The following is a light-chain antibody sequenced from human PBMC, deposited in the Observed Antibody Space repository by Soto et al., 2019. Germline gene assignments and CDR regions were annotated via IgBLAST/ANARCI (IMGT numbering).Light chain of an antibody. CDR2: ELS. CDR3: SSYAGSNNFVV. V-gene: IGLV2-8*01. CDR1: SSDIGGYNY. J-gene: IGLJ2*01. Sequence: QSVLTQPPSASGSPGQSVTISCTGTSSDIGGYNYVSWYQQHPGKAPKLMIYELSKRPSGVPDRFSGSKSGNTASLTVSGLRAEDEADYYCSSYAGSNNFVVFGGGTKVTVL.